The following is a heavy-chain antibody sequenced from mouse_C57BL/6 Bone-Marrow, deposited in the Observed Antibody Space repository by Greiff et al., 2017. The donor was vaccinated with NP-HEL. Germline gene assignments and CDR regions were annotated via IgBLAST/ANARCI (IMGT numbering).Heavy chain of an antibody. D-gene: IGHD1-1*01. CDR3: ARDERVTTVVTYFDY. V-gene: IGHV5-4*01. CDR2: ISDGGSFT. Sequence: EVKLMESGGGLVKPGGSLKLSCAASGFTFSSYAMSWVRQTPEKRLVWVATISDGGSFTSYPDNVNGRFTISRDNAKNNLYLQMGHLKSEDTAMYYCARDERVTTVVTYFDYWGQGTTLTVSS. J-gene: IGHJ2*01. CDR1: GFTFSSYA.